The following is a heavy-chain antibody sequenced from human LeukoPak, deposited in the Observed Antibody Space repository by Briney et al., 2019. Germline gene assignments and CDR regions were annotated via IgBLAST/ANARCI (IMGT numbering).Heavy chain of an antibody. J-gene: IGHJ6*01. CDR1: GYTFTGYN. V-gene: IGHV1-2*06. Sequence: GASVKVSCRTSGYTFTGYNIHWVRQAPGQGLEWLARISPDRCDTIFAENFQGRVTVTRDTSVRTIHMELASLKSDDTAVYFCVRDGVGMTPYALDAWGQGTTVTVSS. CDR3: VRDGVGMTPYALDA. D-gene: IGHD7-27*01. CDR2: ISPDRCDT.